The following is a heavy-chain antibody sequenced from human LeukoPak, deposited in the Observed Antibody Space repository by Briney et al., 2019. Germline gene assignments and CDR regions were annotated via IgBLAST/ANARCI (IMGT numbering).Heavy chain of an antibody. V-gene: IGHV3-9*01. CDR2: ISWNSGSI. CDR1: GFTFDDYA. Sequence: GRSLRLSCAASGFTFDDYAMHWVRHAPGKGLEWVSGISWNSGSIGYADSVKGRFTISRDNAKNSLYLQMNSLRAEDTALYYCVKGYCSGGSCSGAFDIWGQGTMVTVSS. D-gene: IGHD2-15*01. CDR3: VKGYCSGGSCSGAFDI. J-gene: IGHJ3*02.